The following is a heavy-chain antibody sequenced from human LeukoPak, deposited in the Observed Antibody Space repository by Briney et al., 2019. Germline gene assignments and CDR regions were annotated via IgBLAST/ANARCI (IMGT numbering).Heavy chain of an antibody. V-gene: IGHV1-69*13. Sequence: SVKVSCKASGGTFSRYAISWVRQAPGQGLEWMGGIIPIFGTANYAQKFQGRVTITADESTSTAYMELSSLRSEDTAVYYCARSNGDYYYYYMDVWGKGTTVTVSS. J-gene: IGHJ6*03. D-gene: IGHD4-17*01. CDR2: IIPIFGTA. CDR1: GGTFSRYA. CDR3: ARSNGDYYYYYMDV.